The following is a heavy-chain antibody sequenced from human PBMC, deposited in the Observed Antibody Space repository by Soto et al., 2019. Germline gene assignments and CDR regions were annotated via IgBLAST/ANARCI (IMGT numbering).Heavy chain of an antibody. V-gene: IGHV1-3*01. D-gene: IGHD3-3*01. Sequence: GASVKVSCKASGYTFTSYAMHWLRHAPGQRLEWMGWINAGNGNTKYSQKFQGRVTITRDTSASTAYMELSSLRSEDTAVYYCARGYDFWSGYSYWGQGTLVTVTP. CDR1: GYTFTSYA. CDR2: INAGNGNT. CDR3: ARGYDFWSGYSY. J-gene: IGHJ4*02.